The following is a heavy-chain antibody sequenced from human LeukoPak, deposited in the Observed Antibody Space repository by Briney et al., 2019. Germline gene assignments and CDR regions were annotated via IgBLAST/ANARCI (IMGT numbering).Heavy chain of an antibody. CDR3: ARDLAVAAAGTQDY. Sequence: SVKVSCKASGGTFSSYAISWVRQAPGQGLEWMGRIIPILGIANYAQKFQGRVTITADKSTSTAYMVLSSLRSEDTAVYYCARDLAVAAAGTQDYWGQGTLVTVSS. D-gene: IGHD6-13*01. CDR1: GGTFSSYA. J-gene: IGHJ4*02. V-gene: IGHV1-69*04. CDR2: IIPILGIA.